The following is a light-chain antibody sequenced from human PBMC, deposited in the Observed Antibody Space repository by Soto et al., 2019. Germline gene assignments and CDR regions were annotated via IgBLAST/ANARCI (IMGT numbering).Light chain of an antibody. CDR2: ETS. Sequence: DIQMTQSPSSLSASVGYRLTITCRASQSIDNNLNWYQQKPGKAPKLLIYETSILQSGVPSRFSGSGSGAEFTLTITSLQPEDFATYSCQQTYSSPWTFGQGTKVDIK. V-gene: IGKV1-39*01. CDR3: QQTYSSPWT. CDR1: QSIDNN. J-gene: IGKJ1*01.